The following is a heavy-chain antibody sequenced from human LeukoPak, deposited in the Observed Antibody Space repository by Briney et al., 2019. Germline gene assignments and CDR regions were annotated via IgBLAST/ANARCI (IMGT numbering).Heavy chain of an antibody. V-gene: IGHV1-3*01. J-gene: IGHJ5*02. D-gene: IGHD3-10*01. CDR3: ARERGITMVRGATCNWFDP. Sequence: GASVKVSCKASGCTFTSYAMHWVRQAPGQRLEWMGWINAGNGNTKYSQKFQGRVTITRDTSASTAYMELSSLRSEDTAVYYCARERGITMVRGATCNWFDPWGQGTLVTVSS. CDR1: GCTFTSYA. CDR2: INAGNGNT.